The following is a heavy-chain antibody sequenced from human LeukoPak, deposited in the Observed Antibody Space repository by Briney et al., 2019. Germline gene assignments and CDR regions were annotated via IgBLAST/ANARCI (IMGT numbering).Heavy chain of an antibody. CDR3: ARAELYCSSTSCPTDYYYYYMDV. V-gene: IGHV1-69*01. CDR2: IIPIFGTA. Sequence: SVKVSCKASGGTFSSYAISWVRQAPGQGLEWMGGIIPIFGTANYAQRFQGRVTITADESTSTAYMELSSLRSEDTAVYYCARAELYCSSTSCPTDYYYYYMDVWGKGTTVTVSS. J-gene: IGHJ6*03. CDR1: GGTFSSYA. D-gene: IGHD2-2*01.